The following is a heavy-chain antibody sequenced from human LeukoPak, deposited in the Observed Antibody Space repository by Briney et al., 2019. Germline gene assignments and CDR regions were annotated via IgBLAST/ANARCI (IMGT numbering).Heavy chain of an antibody. D-gene: IGHD6-6*01. Sequence: GGSLRLSCAASGFTFSSYAMSWVRQAPGKGLEWVSAISGSGGSTYYADSVKGRFTVSRDNAKNTLYLHMNSLRAEDTAVYYCAREPSTRPRRYYYMDVWGKGTTVTVSS. J-gene: IGHJ6*03. V-gene: IGHV3-23*01. CDR1: GFTFSSYA. CDR3: AREPSTRPRRYYYMDV. CDR2: ISGSGGST.